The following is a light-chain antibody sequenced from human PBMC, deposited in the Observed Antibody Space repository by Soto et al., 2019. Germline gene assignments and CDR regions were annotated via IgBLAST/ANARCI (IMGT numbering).Light chain of an antibody. CDR3: LQDYNYPLT. J-gene: IGKJ4*01. V-gene: IGKV1-6*01. CDR2: AAS. CDR1: QGIRND. Sequence: AIHMTQNTSSLSASVGDRVTITCRASQGIRNDLGWYQQKPGKAPKLLIYAASSLQSGVPSRFSGSGSGTDFTLTISSLQPEDFATYYCLQDYNYPLTFGGGTNVDIK.